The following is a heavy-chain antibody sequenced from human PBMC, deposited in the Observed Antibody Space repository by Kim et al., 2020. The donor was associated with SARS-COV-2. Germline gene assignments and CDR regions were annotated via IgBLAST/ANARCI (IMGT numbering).Heavy chain of an antibody. CDR2: FDPEDGET. Sequence: ASVKVSCKVSGYTLTELSMHWVRQAPGKGLEWMGGFDPEDGETIYAQKFHGRVTMTEDTSTDTAYMELSSLRSEDTAVYYCATNPRYYYGSGSYYLLHYWGQGTLVTVSS. CDR3: ATNPRYYYGSGSYYLLHY. CDR1: GYTLTELS. J-gene: IGHJ4*02. V-gene: IGHV1-24*01. D-gene: IGHD3-10*01.